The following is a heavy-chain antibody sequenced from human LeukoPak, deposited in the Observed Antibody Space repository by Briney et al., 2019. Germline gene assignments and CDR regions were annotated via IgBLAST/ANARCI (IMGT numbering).Heavy chain of an antibody. CDR1: GYSISSGFY. Sequence: PSETLSLTCTVSGYSISSGFYWGWIRQPPGKGLEWIGNVYHGGSSYYNPSPKSRVTISVDTSKNQFSLKLSSVTAAATAMYYCARGRVSLDYWGQGTLVTVSA. CDR2: VYHGGSS. J-gene: IGHJ4*02. CDR3: ARGRVSLDY. V-gene: IGHV4-38-2*02.